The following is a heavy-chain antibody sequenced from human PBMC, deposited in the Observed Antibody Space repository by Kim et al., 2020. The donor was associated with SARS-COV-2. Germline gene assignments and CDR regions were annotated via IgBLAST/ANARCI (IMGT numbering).Heavy chain of an antibody. CDR2: ISWDGGST. CDR1: GFTFDDYT. D-gene: IGHD3-10*01. J-gene: IGHJ6*02. Sequence: GGSLRLSCAASGFTFDDYTMHWVRQAPGKGLEWVSLISWDGGSTYYADSVKGRFTISRDNSKNSLYLQMNSLRTEDTALYYCVSGSGSYNYYYGMDVWGQGTTVTVSS. V-gene: IGHV3-43*01. CDR3: VSGSGSYNYYYGMDV.